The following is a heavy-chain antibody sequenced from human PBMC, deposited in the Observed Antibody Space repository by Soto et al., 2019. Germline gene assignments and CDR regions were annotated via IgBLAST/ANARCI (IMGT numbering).Heavy chain of an antibody. CDR3: ARESGENWSYEAY. D-gene: IGHD1-7*01. CDR1: VDSIRNYS. Sequence: SEPLCLSCAVSVDSIRNYSWNWIRQTAGRGLEWIGRVSPSGHTQYRSSFETRVTISVDMSTNQFFLELRYVTAADTAVYYCARESGENWSYEAYWGQGTQVTVSS. V-gene: IGHV4-4*07. CDR2: VSPSGHT. J-gene: IGHJ4*02.